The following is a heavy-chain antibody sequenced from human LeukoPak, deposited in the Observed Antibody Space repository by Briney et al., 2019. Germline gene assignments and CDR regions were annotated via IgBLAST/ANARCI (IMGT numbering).Heavy chain of an antibody. Sequence: SETLSLTCAVYGGSFSGYYWSWIRQPPGKGLEWIREINHSGSTNYNPSLKSRVTISVDTSKNQFSLKLSSVTAADTAVYYCARGRGSSSWYGRNWFDPWGQGTLVTVSS. CDR2: INHSGST. CDR1: GGSFSGYY. V-gene: IGHV4-34*01. CDR3: ARGRGSSSWYGRNWFDP. J-gene: IGHJ5*02. D-gene: IGHD6-13*01.